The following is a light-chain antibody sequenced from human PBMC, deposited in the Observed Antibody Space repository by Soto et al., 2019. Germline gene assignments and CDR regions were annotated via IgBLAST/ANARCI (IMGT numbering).Light chain of an antibody. V-gene: IGKV1-39*01. CDR2: AAS. J-gene: IGKJ5*01. CDR1: QSISRY. CDR3: HQRSNWPPDT. Sequence: EIQMTQSPSSLSASVGDRVTVTCRASQSISRYLNWYQQKPGKAPKLLIYAASNLHGGVPSRFSGSGSGTDFTLTISSLEPEDFAVYYCHQRSNWPPDTFGQGTRLEIK.